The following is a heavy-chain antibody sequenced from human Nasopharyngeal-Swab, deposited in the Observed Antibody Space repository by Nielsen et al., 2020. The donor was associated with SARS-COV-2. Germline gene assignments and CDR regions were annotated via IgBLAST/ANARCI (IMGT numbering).Heavy chain of an antibody. D-gene: IGHD3-3*01. CDR1: GFTFSSYS. CDR2: ISSSSSTI. V-gene: IGHV3-48*02. Sequence: GESVKVSCAASGFTFSSYSVNWVRQAPGKGLEWVSYISSSSSTIYYADSVKGRFTISRDNAKNSLYLQMNSLRDEDTAVYYCARGATILGGHASRMDVWGQGTTVTVSS. CDR3: ARGATILGGHASRMDV. J-gene: IGHJ6*02.